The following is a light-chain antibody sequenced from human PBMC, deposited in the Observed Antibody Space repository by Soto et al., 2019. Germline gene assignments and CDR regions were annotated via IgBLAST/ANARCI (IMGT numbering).Light chain of an antibody. J-gene: IGKJ1*01. CDR3: QQYNSYSA. CDR1: QSISSW. CDR2: DAS. V-gene: IGKV1-5*01. Sequence: DIQMTQSPSTLSASVGDRVTITCRASQSISSWLAWYQQKPGKAPKLLIYDASSLESGVPSRFSSSGSGTEFTLTISSLQPDDFATYYCQQYNSYSAFGQGTKV.